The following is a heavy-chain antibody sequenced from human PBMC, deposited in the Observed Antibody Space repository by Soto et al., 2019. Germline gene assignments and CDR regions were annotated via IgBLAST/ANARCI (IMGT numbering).Heavy chain of an antibody. CDR1: GGSFSGYY. Sequence: QVQLQQWGAGLLKPSETLSLTCAVYGGSFSGYYWSWIRQPPGKGLEWIGEINHSGSTNYNPSLKSRVTISVDTSKNQFSLKLSYVTAAGTAVYYCSRAFPRTYGEHPWGQGTLVTVSS. J-gene: IGHJ5*02. CDR3: SRAFPRTYGEHP. CDR2: INHSGST. D-gene: IGHD4-17*01. V-gene: IGHV4-34*01.